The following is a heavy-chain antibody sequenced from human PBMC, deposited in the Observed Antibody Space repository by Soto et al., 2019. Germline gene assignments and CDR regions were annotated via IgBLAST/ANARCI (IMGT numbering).Heavy chain of an antibody. CDR2: ISGSGGST. J-gene: IGHJ4*02. Sequence: EVQLLESGGGLVQPGGSLRLSCAASGFTFSSYAMSWVRQAPGKGLEWVSAISGSGGSTYYADSVKGRFTISRDNSKNPRYVKRNTQRAEDTAVFYCAKPATIAAAGTNYFDYWGQGTLVTVSS. V-gene: IGHV3-23*01. CDR3: AKPATIAAAGTNYFDY. D-gene: IGHD6-13*01. CDR1: GFTFSSYA.